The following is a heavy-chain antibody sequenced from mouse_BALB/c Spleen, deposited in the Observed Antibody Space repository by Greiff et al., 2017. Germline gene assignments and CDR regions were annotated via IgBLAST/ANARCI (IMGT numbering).Heavy chain of an antibody. CDR3: TRGGGYYGKFAY. D-gene: IGHD2-3*01. J-gene: IGHJ3*01. V-gene: IGHV5-6-4*01. CDR1: GFTFSSYT. CDR2: ISSGGSYT. Sequence: EVQLVESGGGLVKPGGSLKLSCAASGFTFSSYTMSWVRQTPEKRLEWVATISSGGSYTYYPDSVKGRFTISRDNAKNTLYLQMSSLKSEDTAMYYCTRGGGYYGKFAYWGQGTLVTVSA.